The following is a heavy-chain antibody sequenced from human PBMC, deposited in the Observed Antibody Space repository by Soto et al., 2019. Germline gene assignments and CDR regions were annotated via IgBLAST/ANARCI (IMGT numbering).Heavy chain of an antibody. Sequence: QVQLVQSGAEVKKPGASVKVSCKASGYPFTTYDINWLRQAAGQGLEWIGWLNPNNGDTAYAQKFQGRVTMTRDTSKSTAYMELTSLRSEDTAVYYCAREFSDYAGYWGQGTLVTVST. CDR1: GYPFTTYD. CDR2: LNPNNGDT. D-gene: IGHD4-17*01. CDR3: AREFSDYAGY. V-gene: IGHV1-8*01. J-gene: IGHJ4*02.